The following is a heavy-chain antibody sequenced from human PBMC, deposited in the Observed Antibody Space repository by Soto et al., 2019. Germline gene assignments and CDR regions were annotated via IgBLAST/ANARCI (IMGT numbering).Heavy chain of an antibody. CDR1: GGSISSYY. J-gene: IGHJ5*02. D-gene: IGHD3-16*02. CDR2: IYYSGST. Sequence: SETLSLTCTVSGGSISSYYWSWIRQPPGKGLEWIGYIYYSGSTNYNPSLKSRVTISVDTSKNQFSLKLSSVTAADTAVYYCAGSPGRYGYVWGSYRIGNWFDPWGQGTLVTVSS. CDR3: AGSPGRYGYVWGSYRIGNWFDP. V-gene: IGHV4-59*01.